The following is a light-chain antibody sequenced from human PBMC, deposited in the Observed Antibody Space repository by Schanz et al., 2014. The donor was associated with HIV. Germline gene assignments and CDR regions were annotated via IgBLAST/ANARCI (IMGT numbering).Light chain of an antibody. Sequence: DIQMTQSPSTLSASVGDRVTITCRASQSINPWLAWYQQKPGKPPNLLIYQVSTLESGVPSRFSGSGSGTDFTLTINSLQPDDLATYFCQQYNSYPWTFGQGTKVEIK. CDR3: QQYNSYPWT. CDR1: QSINPW. J-gene: IGKJ1*01. CDR2: QVS. V-gene: IGKV1-5*03.